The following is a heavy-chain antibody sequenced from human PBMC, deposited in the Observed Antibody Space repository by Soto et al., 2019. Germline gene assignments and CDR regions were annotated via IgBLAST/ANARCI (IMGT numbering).Heavy chain of an antibody. J-gene: IGHJ4*02. V-gene: IGHV1-69*06. Sequence: QVLLLQSGAEVKEPGSSVRVSCKVSGSTFNNFAFSWLRQAPGRGPEWVGGIVVGSNTVDYSQRFQVRVTITADTSTRTLYMELSSLTSEDTAVYYCAGAIKRWEVHQYFDSWGQGTLLSVFS. CDR1: GSTFNNFA. CDR2: IVVGSNTV. D-gene: IGHD1-26*01. CDR3: AGAIKRWEVHQYFDS.